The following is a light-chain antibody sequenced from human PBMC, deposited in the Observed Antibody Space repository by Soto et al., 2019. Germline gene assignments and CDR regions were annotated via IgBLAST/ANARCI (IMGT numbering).Light chain of an antibody. V-gene: IGKV3-20*01. CDR1: QSVSSSY. CDR3: QQYGSP. CDR2: GAS. J-gene: IGKJ5*01. Sequence: VLSQSPATLPLSKGERATLSCRASQSVSSSYLAWYQQNPGQAPRLLIDGASSRATGIPDRFSGSGSGTDFTLTISRLEPEDFAVYYWQQYGSPFGQGTRLEI.